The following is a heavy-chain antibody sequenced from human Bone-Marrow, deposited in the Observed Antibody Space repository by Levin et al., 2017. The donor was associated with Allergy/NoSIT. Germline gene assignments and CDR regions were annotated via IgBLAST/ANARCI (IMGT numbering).Heavy chain of an antibody. Sequence: PGGSLRLSCAASGFHFTTHAMSWVRQAPGQGLEWVSAISGSGDSTFSSESVKGRFTISRDNSKNTFSLQMNNLRAEDTGIYYCARDRVVVVGLLQAWGQGTQVTVSS. CDR3: ARDRVVVVGLLQA. J-gene: IGHJ5*02. CDR1: GFHFTTHA. D-gene: IGHD2-15*01. V-gene: IGHV3-23*01. CDR2: ISGSGDST.